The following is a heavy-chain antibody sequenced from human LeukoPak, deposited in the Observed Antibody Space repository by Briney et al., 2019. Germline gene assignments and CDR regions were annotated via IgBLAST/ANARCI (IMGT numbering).Heavy chain of an antibody. J-gene: IGHJ5*02. D-gene: IGHD3-10*01. CDR3: ASQPSYTYYYGAGSPPFDP. V-gene: IGHV1-69*13. CDR1: GGTFSSYA. Sequence: SVKVSCKASGGTFSSYAISWVRQAPGQGLEWMGGIIPSFGTANYAQKFQGRVTITADESTSTAYMELSSLRSEDTAVYYCASQPSYTYYYGAGSPPFDPWGQGTLVTVSS. CDR2: IIPSFGTA.